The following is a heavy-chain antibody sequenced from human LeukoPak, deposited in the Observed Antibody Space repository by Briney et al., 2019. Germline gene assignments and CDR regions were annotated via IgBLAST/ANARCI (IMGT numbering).Heavy chain of an antibody. CDR1: GFTFDDYA. D-gene: IGHD6-13*01. J-gene: IGHJ6*02. CDR2: IKWNSGSI. V-gene: IGHV3-9*01. CDR3: AKDRRIAAAGKYGMDV. Sequence: QPDRSLRLSCAASGFTFDDYAMHWVRQAPGKGLEWVSTIKWNSGSIGYADSVKGRFTISRDNAKNSLYLQMNSLRPEDTALYYCAKDRRIAAAGKYGMDVWGQGTSVTVSS.